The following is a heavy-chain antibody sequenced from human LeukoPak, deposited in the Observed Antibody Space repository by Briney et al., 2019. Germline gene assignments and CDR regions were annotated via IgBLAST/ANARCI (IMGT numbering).Heavy chain of an antibody. J-gene: IGHJ1*01. D-gene: IGHD6-13*01. Sequence: SETLSLTCTVSGGSISSSSYFWGWIRQPPGKGLEWIGSIYYSGSTYYNPSLKSRVTISVVTSKNQFSLKLSSVTAADTAVYYCARASSIAAAIRYFQHWGQGTLVTVSS. CDR2: IYYSGST. CDR3: ARASSIAAAIRYFQH. CDR1: GGSISSSSYF. V-gene: IGHV4-39*07.